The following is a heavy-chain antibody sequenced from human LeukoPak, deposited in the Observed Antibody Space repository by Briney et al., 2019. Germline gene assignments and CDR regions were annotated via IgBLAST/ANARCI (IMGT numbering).Heavy chain of an antibody. J-gene: IGHJ3*02. CDR1: GGTYSSYS. CDR2: VLPVLGLS. Sequence: VKVSCKASGGTYSSYSINWVRQAPGQGLEWMGRVLPVLGLSKTAQNFQGRVTITADKSTTTAYMELSSLRSEDTAVYYCARGSYYGSGSATDAFDIWGQGTKVTVS. CDR3: ARGSYYGSGSATDAFDI. D-gene: IGHD3-10*01. V-gene: IGHV1-69*10.